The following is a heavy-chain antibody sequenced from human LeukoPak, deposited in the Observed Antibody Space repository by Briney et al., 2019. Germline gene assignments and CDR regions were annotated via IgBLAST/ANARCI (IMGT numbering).Heavy chain of an antibody. CDR1: GGTFSSYA. CDR2: IIPIFGTA. Sequence: SVKVSCKASGGTFSSYAISWVRQAPGQGLEWMGGIIPIFGTANYAQKFQGRVTITADESTSTAYMELSSLRSEDTAVYYCARNRRTIDSFDYWGQGTLVTVSS. CDR3: ARNRRTIDSFDY. D-gene: IGHD2/OR15-2a*01. J-gene: IGHJ4*02. V-gene: IGHV1-69*13.